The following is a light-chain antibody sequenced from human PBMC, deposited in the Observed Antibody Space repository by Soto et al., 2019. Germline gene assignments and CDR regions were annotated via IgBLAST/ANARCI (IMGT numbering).Light chain of an antibody. J-gene: IGKJ1*01. V-gene: IGKV1-39*01. CDR1: QDISNY. CDR2: AAS. CDR3: QQSYSSSWT. Sequence: HLTLPPSNVSASVGGRVTIACRASQDISNYLNWYQQKPGKAPKFLIYAASSLQSGVPSRFSGSGPGTDFTLTISSLQREDFATYFCQQSYSSSWTFGQGTKVDIK.